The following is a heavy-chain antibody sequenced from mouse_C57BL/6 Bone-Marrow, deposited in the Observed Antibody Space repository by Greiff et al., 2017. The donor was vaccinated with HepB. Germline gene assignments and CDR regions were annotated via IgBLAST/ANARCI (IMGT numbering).Heavy chain of an antibody. CDR1: GYTFTSYW. CDR2: IDPNSGGT. CDR3: AMRRYYGSTPYYYAMDY. V-gene: IGHV1-72*01. J-gene: IGHJ4*01. Sequence: QVQLQQPGAELVKPGASVKLSCKASGYTFTSYWMHWVKQRPGRGLEWIGRIDPNSGGTKYNEKFKSKATLTVDKPSSTAYMQLSSLTSEDSAVYDWAMRRYYGSTPYYYAMDYWGQGTSVTVSS. D-gene: IGHD1-1*01.